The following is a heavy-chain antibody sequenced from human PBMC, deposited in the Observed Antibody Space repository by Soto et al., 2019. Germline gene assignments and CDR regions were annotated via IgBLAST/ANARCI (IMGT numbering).Heavy chain of an antibody. CDR3: ARGTRTQMRYPSAY. J-gene: IGHJ4*02. D-gene: IGHD1-20*01. V-gene: IGHV1-2*02. Sequence: CASVKVSCKASGYTFSDYYLHWVRQAPGQGLEWMGWISPKSGGTHFAPKFEGRVTLTTDTTISTAFMEVSRLSSDDTDVYYCARGTRTQMRYPSAYWGQGSMVTVAS. CDR2: ISPKSGGT. CDR1: GYTFSDYY.